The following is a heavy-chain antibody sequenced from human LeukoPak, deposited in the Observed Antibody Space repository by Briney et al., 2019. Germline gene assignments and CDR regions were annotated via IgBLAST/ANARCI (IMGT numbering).Heavy chain of an antibody. Sequence: SETLSLTCTVSGGSISSYYWSWIRQPAGKGLEWIGRIYTSGSTNYNPSLKSRVIISVDTSKNRFSLKLSPVTAADTAVYYCARVGVDYSGNIIKYFFDYWGQGTLVTVSS. D-gene: IGHD4-23*01. CDR2: IYTSGST. CDR3: ARVGVDYSGNIIKYFFDY. J-gene: IGHJ4*02. V-gene: IGHV4-4*07. CDR1: GGSISSYY.